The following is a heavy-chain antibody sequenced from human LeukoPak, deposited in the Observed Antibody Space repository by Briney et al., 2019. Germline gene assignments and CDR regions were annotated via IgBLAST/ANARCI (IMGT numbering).Heavy chain of an antibody. Sequence: SVKVSCKASGGTFISYAISWVRQAPGQGLEWMGRIIPIFGTANYAQKFQGRVTITTDESTSTAYMELSSLRSEDMAVYYCARASIAVAGTHWFDPWGQGTLVTVSS. V-gene: IGHV1-69*05. D-gene: IGHD6-19*01. CDR3: ARASIAVAGTHWFDP. CDR2: IIPIFGTA. CDR1: GGTFISYA. J-gene: IGHJ5*02.